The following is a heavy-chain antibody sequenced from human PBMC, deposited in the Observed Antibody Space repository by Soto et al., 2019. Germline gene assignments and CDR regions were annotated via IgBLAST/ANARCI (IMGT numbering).Heavy chain of an antibody. CDR2: ISAYNGNT. Sequence: QVQLVQSGAEVKKPGASVKVSCKASGYTFTSYGISWVRQAPGQGLEWMGWISAYNGNTNYAQKLQGRVTMTTDTYTSTAYMELRSLRSDDTAVYYCARDAWERPGEWYGMDVWGQGTTVTVSS. J-gene: IGHJ6*02. D-gene: IGHD1-26*01. CDR1: GYTFTSYG. CDR3: ARDAWERPGEWYGMDV. V-gene: IGHV1-18*01.